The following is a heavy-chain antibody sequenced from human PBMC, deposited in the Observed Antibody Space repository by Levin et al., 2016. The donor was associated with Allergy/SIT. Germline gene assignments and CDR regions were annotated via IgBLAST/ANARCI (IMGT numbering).Heavy chain of an antibody. CDR2: IVVGSGNT. D-gene: IGHD5-18*01. V-gene: IGHV1-58*01. J-gene: IGHJ6*02. CDR1: GFTFTSSA. CDR3: AADAGRMVTTLYYYYGMDV. Sequence: VKVSCKASGFTFTSSAVQWVRQARGQRLEWIGWIVVGSGNTNYAQKFQERVTITRDMSTSTAYMELSSLRSEDTAVYYCAADAGRMVTTLYYYYGMDVWGQGTTVTVSS.